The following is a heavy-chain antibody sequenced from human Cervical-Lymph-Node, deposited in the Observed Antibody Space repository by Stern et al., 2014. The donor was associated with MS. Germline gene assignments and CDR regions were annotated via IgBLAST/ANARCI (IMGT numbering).Heavy chain of an antibody. CDR1: GYTFTNYP. CDR2: INTNTGSP. J-gene: IGHJ4*02. V-gene: IGHV7-4-1*02. Sequence: VQLEESGSELKKPGASVKVSCKASGYTFTNYPLNWVRQAPGQGLEWMGWINTNTGSPTYARGFTGRFVFSLDTSVSTAYLQISRLKAEDTAVYYCARDVREYYETSGFDYWGQGTLVTVSS. D-gene: IGHD3-22*01. CDR3: ARDVREYYETSGFDY.